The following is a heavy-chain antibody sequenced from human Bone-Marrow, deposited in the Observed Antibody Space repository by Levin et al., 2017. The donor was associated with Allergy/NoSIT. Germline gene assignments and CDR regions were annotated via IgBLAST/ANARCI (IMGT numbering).Heavy chain of an antibody. Sequence: ASVKVSCAASGFTFSSYAMSWVRQAPGKGLEWVSAISGSGGSTYYADSVKGRFTISRDNSKNTLYLQMNSLRAEDTAVYYCAKTLLRITMIVVDGVAFDIWGQGTMVTVSS. CDR2: ISGSGGST. D-gene: IGHD3-22*01. J-gene: IGHJ3*02. CDR1: GFTFSSYA. CDR3: AKTLLRITMIVVDGVAFDI. V-gene: IGHV3-23*01.